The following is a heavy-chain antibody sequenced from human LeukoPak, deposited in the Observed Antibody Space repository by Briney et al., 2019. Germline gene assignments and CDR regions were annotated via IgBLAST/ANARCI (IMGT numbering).Heavy chain of an antibody. Sequence: SETLSLTCTVSGGSISSYYWSWIRQPAGKGLEWIGRIYTSGSTNYNPSLKSRVTMSVDTSKNQFSLKLSSVTAADTAVYYCARDLSSSGWSYWFNPRGQGTLVTVPS. CDR2: IYTSGST. CDR3: ARDLSSSGWSYWFNP. V-gene: IGHV4-4*07. J-gene: IGHJ5*02. D-gene: IGHD6-19*01. CDR1: GGSISSYY.